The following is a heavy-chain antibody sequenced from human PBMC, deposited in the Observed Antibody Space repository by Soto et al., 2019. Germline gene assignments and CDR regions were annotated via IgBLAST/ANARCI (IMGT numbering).Heavy chain of an antibody. CDR3: ARNPDVDTAMVDY. D-gene: IGHD5-18*01. V-gene: IGHV4-59*08. J-gene: IGHJ4*02. Sequence: PSETLSLTCTVSGGSISSYYWSWIRQPPGKGLEWIGYIYYSGSTYYNPSLKSRVTISVDTSKNQFSLKLSSVTAADTAVYYCARNPDVDTAMVDYWGQGTLVTVSS. CDR1: GGSISSYY. CDR2: IYYSGST.